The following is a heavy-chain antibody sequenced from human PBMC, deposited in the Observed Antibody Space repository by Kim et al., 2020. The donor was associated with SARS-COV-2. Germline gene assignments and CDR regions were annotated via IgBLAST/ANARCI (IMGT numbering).Heavy chain of an antibody. J-gene: IGHJ6*02. Sequence: GGSLRLSCAASGFTFRSYWMHWVRQAPGKGLVWVSRINSDGSSTTYADSVQGRFSISRDNAQNTLFLQMYSLRAEDTGVYFCARDLDPSANYYYYGMDVWPRDHGHRLL. D-gene: IGHD3-3*01. CDR1: GFTFRSYW. V-gene: IGHV3-74*01. CDR2: INSDGSST. CDR3: ARDLDPSANYYYYGMDV.